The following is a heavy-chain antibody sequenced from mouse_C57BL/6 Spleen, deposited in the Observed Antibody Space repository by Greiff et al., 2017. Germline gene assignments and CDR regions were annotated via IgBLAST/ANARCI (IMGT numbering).Heavy chain of an antibody. Sequence: VKLMESGPGLVQPSQSLSITCTVSGFSLTSYGVHWVRQSPGKGLEWLGVIWSGGSTDYNAAFISRLSISKDNSKSQVFFKMNSLQADDTAIYYCAVSHYYSKGNFAYWGQGTLVTVSA. D-gene: IGHD2-5*01. CDR3: AVSHYYSKGNFAY. CDR2: IWSGGST. CDR1: GFSLTSYG. J-gene: IGHJ3*01. V-gene: IGHV2-2*01.